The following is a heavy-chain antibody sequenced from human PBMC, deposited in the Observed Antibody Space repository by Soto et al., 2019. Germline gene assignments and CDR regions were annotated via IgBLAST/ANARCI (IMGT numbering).Heavy chain of an antibody. CDR1: GFTFSTSG. D-gene: IGHD3-16*01. CDR3: ARGLITSTHRGIDY. V-gene: IGHV3-33*01. Sequence: PVASLRLSSAESGFTFSTSGMHWVRQAPGKGVEWLAVIWYDGSNKYYTDSVKGRFTISRDNSRNTLYLQMNSLSAEDTALYYCARGLITSTHRGIDYWGQGALVTVSS. CDR2: IWYDGSNK. J-gene: IGHJ4*02.